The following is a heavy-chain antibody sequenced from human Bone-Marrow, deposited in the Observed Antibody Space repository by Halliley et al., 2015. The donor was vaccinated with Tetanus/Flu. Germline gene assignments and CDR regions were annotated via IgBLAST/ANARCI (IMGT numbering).Heavy chain of an antibody. CDR3: ARHYRHWLFDY. CDR2: LYYSGST. D-gene: IGHD3-16*02. J-gene: IGHJ4*02. CDR1: GGSISSGGYS. Sequence: TLSLTCTVFGGSISSGGYSWNWIRQRPGEGLEWIGSLYYSGSTYYNPSLKSRVSISVDTSKNHLSLNLNSVTAADTAVYYCARHYRHWLFDYWGQGTLVTVSS. V-gene: IGHV4-30-2*03.